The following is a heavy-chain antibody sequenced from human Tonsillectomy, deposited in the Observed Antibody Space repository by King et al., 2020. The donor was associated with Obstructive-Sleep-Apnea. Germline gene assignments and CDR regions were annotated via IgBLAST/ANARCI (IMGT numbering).Heavy chain of an antibody. CDR3: AKEGGGSGIYWIDS. V-gene: IGHV3-23*04. J-gene: IGHJ4*02. CDR2: INTRGTT. D-gene: IGHD3-10*01. CDR1: GFTFSNYS. Sequence: VQLVESGGGMVQPGGSLRLSCLASGFTFSNYSISWVRQAPGKGLVWVSAINTRGTTFYAGAVRGRFTIYRDNSKNTVNLQVKSLRAEDTALYYCAKEGGGSGIYWIDSWGQGTLVTVSS.